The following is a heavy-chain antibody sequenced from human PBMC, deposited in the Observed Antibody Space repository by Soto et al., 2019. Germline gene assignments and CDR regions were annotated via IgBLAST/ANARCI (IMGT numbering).Heavy chain of an antibody. CDR1: GYNFTSNW. CDR2: IYPGDSDT. Sequence: GESLKISCKASGYNFTSNWIAWVRQMPGKGLEWMGIIYPGDSDTRYSPSFQGQVTISADKSISTAYLQWSSLKASDTAMYYCARQVDDAPNCYDPWGQGTLVTVSS. CDR3: ARQVDDAPNCYDP. D-gene: IGHD1-1*01. V-gene: IGHV5-51*01. J-gene: IGHJ5*02.